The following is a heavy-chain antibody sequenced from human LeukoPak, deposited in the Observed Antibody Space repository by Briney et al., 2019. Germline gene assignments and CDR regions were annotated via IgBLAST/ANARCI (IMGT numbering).Heavy chain of an antibody. CDR1: GGSISSYY. Sequence: SETLSLTCTVSGGSISSYYWSWIRQPPGKGLEWIGYIYYSGSTNYNPSLKSRVTISVDTSKNQFSLKLSSVTAADTAVYYCARDPGLPYRGYSGYGELDPWGQGTLVTVSS. D-gene: IGHD5-12*01. J-gene: IGHJ5*02. CDR2: IYYSGST. V-gene: IGHV4-59*01. CDR3: ARDPGLPYRGYSGYGELDP.